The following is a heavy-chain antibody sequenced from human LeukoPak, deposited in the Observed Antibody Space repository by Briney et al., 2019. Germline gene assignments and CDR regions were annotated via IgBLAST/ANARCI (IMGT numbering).Heavy chain of an antibody. CDR1: GYTFTGYY. D-gene: IGHD2-2*02. Sequence: GASVKVSCTASGYTFTGYYMHWVRQAPGQGLEWMGWINLNSGGTNYAQKFQGRVTMTRDTSISTAYMELSRLRSDDTAVYYCARAYCSSTSCYTGNWFDPWGQGTLVTVSS. J-gene: IGHJ5*02. V-gene: IGHV1-2*02. CDR2: INLNSGGT. CDR3: ARAYCSSTSCYTGNWFDP.